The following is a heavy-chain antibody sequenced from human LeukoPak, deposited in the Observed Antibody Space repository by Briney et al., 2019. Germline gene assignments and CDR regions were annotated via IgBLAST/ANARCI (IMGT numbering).Heavy chain of an antibody. J-gene: IGHJ3*02. CDR2: ITGSSSYK. Sequence: GGSLRLSCVASGFSISDYILNWVRQAPGKGLEWVSFITGSSSYKHYADSVKGRFTVSRDNAHNSLYLQMNSLRAEDTAVYYCARVPSKGGVFSDAFDMWGQGTMVTVSS. V-gene: IGHV3-21*06. CDR3: ARVPSKGGVFSDAFDM. D-gene: IGHD1-26*01. CDR1: GFSISDYI.